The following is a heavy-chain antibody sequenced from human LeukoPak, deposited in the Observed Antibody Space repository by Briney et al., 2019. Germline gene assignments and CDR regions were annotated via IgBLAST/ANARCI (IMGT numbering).Heavy chain of an antibody. CDR2: INHSGST. Sequence: KTSETLSLTCAVYGGSFSGYYWSWIRQPPGKGLEWIGEINHSGSTNYNPSLKSRVTISVDTSKNQFSLKLSSVTAADTAVYYCARDSIRSGWFDPWGQGTLVTVSS. V-gene: IGHV4-34*01. J-gene: IGHJ5*02. CDR3: ARDSIRSGWFDP. CDR1: GGSFSGYY. D-gene: IGHD2/OR15-2a*01.